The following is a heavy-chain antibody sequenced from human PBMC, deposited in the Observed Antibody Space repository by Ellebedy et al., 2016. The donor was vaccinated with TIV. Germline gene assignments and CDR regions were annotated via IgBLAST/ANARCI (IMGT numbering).Heavy chain of an antibody. J-gene: IGHJ4*02. V-gene: IGHV3-9*01. CDR3: SRGDFSSSWTSAPPDY. Sequence: GGSLRLXXAASGFSFEDYAMHWVRQAPGKGLEWVSGISWNSGQIGYAGSVKGRFTISRDNAKNSLYLQMNSLRPEDTAFYYCSRGDFSSSWTSAPPDYWGQGTLVTVSS. D-gene: IGHD2-2*01. CDR2: ISWNSGQI. CDR1: GFSFEDYA.